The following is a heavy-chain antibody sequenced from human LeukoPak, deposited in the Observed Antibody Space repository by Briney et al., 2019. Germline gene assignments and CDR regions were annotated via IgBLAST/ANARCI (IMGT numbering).Heavy chain of an antibody. V-gene: IGHV4-39*01. CDR2: IYNSGST. Sequence: SETLSLTCIVSGGSFSSGSYYWSWIRQPPGKGLEWIGSIYNSGSTYYNPSLNSRVTISVDTSKNQFSLKLSSVTAADTAVYYCARHDPPRWPYYFDYWGQGTLVTVSS. D-gene: IGHD4-23*01. CDR3: ARHDPPRWPYYFDY. CDR1: GGSFSSGSYY. J-gene: IGHJ4*02.